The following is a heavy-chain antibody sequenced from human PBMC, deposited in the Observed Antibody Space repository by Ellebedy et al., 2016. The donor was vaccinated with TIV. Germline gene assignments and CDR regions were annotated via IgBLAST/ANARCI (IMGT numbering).Heavy chain of an antibody. CDR1: GGSISSSNW. V-gene: IGHV4-4*02. CDR2: IYHSGST. D-gene: IGHD4/OR15-4a*01. CDR3: ARFGANPFDY. Sequence: SETLSLXCAVSGGSISSSNWWSWVRQPPGKGLEWIGEIYHSGSTYYNPSLKSRVTISVDTSKNQFSLKLSSVTAADTAVYYCARFGANPFDYWGQGTLVTVSS. J-gene: IGHJ4*02.